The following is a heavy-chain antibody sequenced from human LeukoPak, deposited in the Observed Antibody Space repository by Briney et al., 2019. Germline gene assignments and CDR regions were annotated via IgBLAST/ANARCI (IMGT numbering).Heavy chain of an antibody. CDR1: GFTFRSYG. V-gene: IGHV3-30*18. CDR3: AKDLLGDYDDF. Sequence: GGSLRLSCAASGFTFRSYGMPWVRQAPGKGLDWVAVISYDASNKYYSDSVKGRFTISRDNSKNTVYLQMNSLRFEDTAVYYCAKDLLGDYDDFWGQGTLVTVSS. D-gene: IGHD3-16*01. CDR2: ISYDASNK. J-gene: IGHJ4*02.